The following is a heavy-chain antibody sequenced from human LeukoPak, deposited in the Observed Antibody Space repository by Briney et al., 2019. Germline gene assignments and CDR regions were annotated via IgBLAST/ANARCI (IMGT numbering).Heavy chain of an antibody. Sequence: SETLSLTCTVSGGSISSYYWSWIRQPAGKGLEWIGRIYTSGSTNYNPSLKSRVTMSVDASKNQFSLKLSSVTAADTAVYYCARSGNNYYSSGSYYKSGDDAFDIWGQGTMVTVSS. D-gene: IGHD3-10*01. CDR3: ARSGNNYYSSGSYYKSGDDAFDI. V-gene: IGHV4-4*07. J-gene: IGHJ3*02. CDR1: GGSISSYY. CDR2: IYTSGST.